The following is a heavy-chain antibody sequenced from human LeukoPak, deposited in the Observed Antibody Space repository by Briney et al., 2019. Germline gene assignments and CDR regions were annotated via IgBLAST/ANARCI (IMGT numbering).Heavy chain of an antibody. J-gene: IGHJ4*02. CDR3: ARAAGYSNYASPFDY. D-gene: IGHD4-11*01. V-gene: IGHV3-20*04. Sequence: GGSLRLSCAASGFTFDDYGMSWVRQAPGKGMEWVSGINWNVVSTGYADSLKSRFTISTDNAKNSLYLQMNSLRAEDTALYYCARAAGYSNYASPFDYWGQGTLVTVSS. CDR2: INWNVVST. CDR1: GFTFDDYG.